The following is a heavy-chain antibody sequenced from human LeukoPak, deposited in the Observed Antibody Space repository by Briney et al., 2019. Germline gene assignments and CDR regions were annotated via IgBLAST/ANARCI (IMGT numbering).Heavy chain of an antibody. CDR3: AKSNRGYYYYMDV. V-gene: IGHV3-9*03. CDR2: ISWNSGSI. Sequence: GGSLRLSCAASGFTFDDYAMHWVRQAPGKGLEWVSGISWNSGSIGYADSVKGRFTISRDNAKNSLYLQMSSLRAEDMALYYCAKSNRGYYYYMDVWGKGTTVTVSS. CDR1: GFTFDDYA. D-gene: IGHD2/OR15-2a*01. J-gene: IGHJ6*03.